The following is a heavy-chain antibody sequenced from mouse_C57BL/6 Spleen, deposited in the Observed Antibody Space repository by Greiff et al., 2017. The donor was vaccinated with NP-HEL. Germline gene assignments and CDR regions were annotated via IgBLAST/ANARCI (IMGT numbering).Heavy chain of an antibody. CDR2: IYPGSGNT. CDR3: ARWRGNYGFDY. Sequence: VQGVESGAELVRPGASVKLSCKASGYTFTDYYINWVKQRPGQGLEWIARIYPGSGNTYYNEKFKGKATLTAEKSSSTAYMQLSSLTSEDSAVYCCARWRGNYGFDYWGQGTTLTVSS. D-gene: IGHD2-1*01. V-gene: IGHV1-76*01. J-gene: IGHJ2*01. CDR1: GYTFTDYY.